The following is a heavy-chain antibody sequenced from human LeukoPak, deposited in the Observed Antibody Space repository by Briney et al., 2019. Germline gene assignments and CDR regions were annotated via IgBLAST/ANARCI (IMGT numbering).Heavy chain of an antibody. V-gene: IGHV1-46*01. CDR2: VKPSSGGT. Sequence: ASEKISCTGSGYTFTSYFMYWVRDGPRQGRVWVGIVKPSSGGTSYAQRFQRRVTMITETSTSTDYMEMRSPRTEGTAVYYCVREDTARADSDYAPSYDYWGRGPRATVSA. CDR3: VREDTARADSDYAPSYDY. J-gene: IGHJ4*02. CDR1: GYTFTSYF. D-gene: IGHD5-18*01.